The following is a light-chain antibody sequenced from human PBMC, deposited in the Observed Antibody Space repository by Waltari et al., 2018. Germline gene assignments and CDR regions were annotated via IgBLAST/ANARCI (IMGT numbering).Light chain of an antibody. J-gene: IGKJ1*01. Sequence: DIVMNQSPASLAVSPGVRATSTCNSGQPILYSADNKYYLAWYQQNPGKPPKLLSYWASTRESGVPDRFSGSGSRSDFTLTISSLQPEDVAVYFCQQYYTTEPTFGQGTKV. CDR2: WAS. CDR1: QPILYSADNKYY. CDR3: QQYYTTEPT. V-gene: IGKV4-1*01.